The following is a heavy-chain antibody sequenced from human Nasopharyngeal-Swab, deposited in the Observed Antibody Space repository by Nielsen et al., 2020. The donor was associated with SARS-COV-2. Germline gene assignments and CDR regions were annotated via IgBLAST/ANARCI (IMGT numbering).Heavy chain of an antibody. V-gene: IGHV4-34*01. CDR1: GGSFSGYY. Sequence: SETLSLTCAVHGGSFSGYYWSWIRQPPGKGLEWIGEINHSGSTNYNPSLKSRVTISVDTSKNQFSLKLSSVTAADTAVYYCARGPSIGAYYDSSGYYDDAFDIWGQGTMVTVSS. D-gene: IGHD3-22*01. CDR2: INHSGST. J-gene: IGHJ3*02. CDR3: ARGPSIGAYYDSSGYYDDAFDI.